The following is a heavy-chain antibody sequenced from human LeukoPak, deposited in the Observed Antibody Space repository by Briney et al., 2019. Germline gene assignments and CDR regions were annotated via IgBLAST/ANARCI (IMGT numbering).Heavy chain of an antibody. Sequence: GGSLRLSCAASGFTFSTYSMNWVRQAPGKGLEWVACISSVSGYMYYADSMKGRFTISRDNAKNTLYLQMSSLRAEDTAVYYCARDRTGSNWDKGRPDIFDIWGQGKMVTVSS. D-gene: IGHD1/OR15-1a*01. CDR3: ARDRTGSNWDKGRPDIFDI. CDR2: ISSVSGYM. V-gene: IGHV3-21*01. CDR1: GFTFSTYS. J-gene: IGHJ3*02.